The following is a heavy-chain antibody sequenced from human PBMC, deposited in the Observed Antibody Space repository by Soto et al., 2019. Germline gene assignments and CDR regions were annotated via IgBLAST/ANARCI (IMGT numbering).Heavy chain of an antibody. Sequence: QPGGSLRLSCAAFVFTLDKYTMGWVRQAPGKGLEWVAESFSSGGTQYADSVKGRFTISRDNSRNMVFLQMNGLRVEDTALYYCARDREPDGIWTFDSWGQGALVTVSS. CDR3: ARDREPDGIWTFDS. V-gene: IGHV3-53*01. J-gene: IGHJ4*02. CDR2: SFSSGGT. D-gene: IGHD3-9*01. CDR1: VFTLDKYT.